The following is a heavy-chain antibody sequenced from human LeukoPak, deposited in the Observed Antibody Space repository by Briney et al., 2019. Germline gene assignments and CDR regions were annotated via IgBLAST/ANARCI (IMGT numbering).Heavy chain of an antibody. Sequence: ASVKVSCKASGYTFTGYYMHWVRQAPGQGLEWMGWINTNSGGTNYAQKFQGRVTMTRDTSISTAYMELSRLRSDDTAVYYCARSIAARLHLDYWGQGTLVTVSS. CDR1: GYTFTGYY. D-gene: IGHD6-6*01. CDR2: INTNSGGT. CDR3: ARSIAARLHLDY. V-gene: IGHV1-2*02. J-gene: IGHJ4*02.